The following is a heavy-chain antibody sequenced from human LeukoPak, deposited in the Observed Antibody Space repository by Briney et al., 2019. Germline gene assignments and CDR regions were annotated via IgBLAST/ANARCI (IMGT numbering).Heavy chain of an antibody. J-gene: IGHJ5*02. Sequence: SVKVSCKASGGTFSSYAMSWVRQAPGQGLEWMGGIIPIFGAANYAQKFQGRVTITADESTSTAYMELSSLRSEDTAVYYCARDVIVVVPAALNWFDPWGQGTLVTVSS. D-gene: IGHD2-2*01. V-gene: IGHV1-69*13. CDR1: GGTFSSYA. CDR3: ARDVIVVVPAALNWFDP. CDR2: IIPIFGAA.